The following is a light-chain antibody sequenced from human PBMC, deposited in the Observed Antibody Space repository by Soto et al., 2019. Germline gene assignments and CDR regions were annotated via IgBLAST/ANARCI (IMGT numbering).Light chain of an antibody. V-gene: IGKV1-39*01. CDR3: QQSYTTPWT. J-gene: IGKJ1*01. CDR1: QSITSY. Sequence: DIQMTQSPSSLSASVGDRVTITCRASQSITSYLNWYQQKPGKAPQLLIYAASSLQSGVPSRFSGSGSETDFTLTISSLQPEDFATYFCQQSYTTPWTFGQGTKVEV. CDR2: AAS.